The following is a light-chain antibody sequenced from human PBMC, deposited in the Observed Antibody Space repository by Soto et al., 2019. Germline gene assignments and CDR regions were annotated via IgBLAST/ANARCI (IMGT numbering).Light chain of an antibody. Sequence: EIVMTQSPATLSVSPGEGATLSCTASESINNNLAWYQQKPGQAPRLLISAATTRATGFPARFSGSGSGTSFTLTISSLQSEDFAVYYCHQHHKWPLTFGGGTKVDFK. J-gene: IGKJ4*01. CDR3: HQHHKWPLT. CDR2: AAT. CDR1: ESINNN. V-gene: IGKV3D-15*01.